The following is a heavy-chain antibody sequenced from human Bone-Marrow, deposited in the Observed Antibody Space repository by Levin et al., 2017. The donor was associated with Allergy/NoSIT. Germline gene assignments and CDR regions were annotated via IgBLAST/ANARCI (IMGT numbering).Heavy chain of an antibody. CDR2: IKQDGSDR. J-gene: IGHJ6*02. CDR1: GFIFSRYW. D-gene: IGHD1-20*01. Sequence: GESLKISCEASGFIFSRYWMNWVRQAPGKGLEWVAKIKQDGSDRYYADSVRGRFTISRDNAKNSLYLRMNSLRGEDTAVYYCSRTDSDDYNFYGMDVWGHGTTVAVSS. V-gene: IGHV3-7*01. CDR3: SRTDSDDYNFYGMDV.